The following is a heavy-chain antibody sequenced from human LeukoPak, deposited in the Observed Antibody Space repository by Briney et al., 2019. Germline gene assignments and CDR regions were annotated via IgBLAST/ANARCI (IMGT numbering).Heavy chain of an antibody. CDR1: GYTFTSYG. D-gene: IGHD2-15*01. Sequence: AASVKVSCKASGYTFTSYGISWVRQAPGQGLEWMGWISAYNGNTNYAQKLQGRVTMTTDTSTSTAYMELRSLRSDDTAVYYCARAGYCSGGSCLVEAFDIWGQETMVTVSS. CDR3: ARAGYCSGGSCLVEAFDI. CDR2: ISAYNGNT. J-gene: IGHJ3*02. V-gene: IGHV1-18*01.